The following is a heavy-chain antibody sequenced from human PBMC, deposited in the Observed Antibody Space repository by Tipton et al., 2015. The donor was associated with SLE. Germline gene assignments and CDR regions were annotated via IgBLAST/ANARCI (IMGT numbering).Heavy chain of an antibody. Sequence: TLSLTCAVYGGSFSGYYWSWIRQPPGKGLEWIGYIYYSGSTNYNPSLKSRVTISVDTSKNQFSLKLSSVTAADTAVYYCARGSTKTGTRDYWGQGTLVTVST. CDR2: IYYSGST. CDR1: GGSFSGYY. CDR3: ARGSTKTGTRDY. V-gene: IGHV4-59*01. D-gene: IGHD1-7*01. J-gene: IGHJ4*02.